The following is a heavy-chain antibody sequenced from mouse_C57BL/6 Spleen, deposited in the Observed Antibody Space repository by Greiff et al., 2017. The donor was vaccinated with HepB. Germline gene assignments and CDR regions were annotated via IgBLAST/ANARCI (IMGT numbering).Heavy chain of an antibody. CDR3: ARLYYSNYWYFDV. V-gene: IGHV5-9*01. Sequence: EVQRVESGGGLVKPGGSLKLSCAASGFTFSSYTMSWVRQTPEKRLEWVATISGGGGNTYYPDSVKGRFTISRDNAKNTLYLQMSSLRSEDTALYYCARLYYSNYWYFDVWGTGTTVTVSS. D-gene: IGHD2-5*01. CDR1: GFTFSSYT. J-gene: IGHJ1*03. CDR2: ISGGGGNT.